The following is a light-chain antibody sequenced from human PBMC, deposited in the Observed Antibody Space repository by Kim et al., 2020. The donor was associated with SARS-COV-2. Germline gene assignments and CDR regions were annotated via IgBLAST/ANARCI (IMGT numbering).Light chain of an antibody. CDR2: RAS. CDR1: QSIDTW. Sequence: DIQMTQSPSTLYASVGDRVTITCRASQSIDTWLNWYQHKSGKAPKLLISRASNLESGVPSRFSGSGSGSQFTLTIGSLQPDDFATYYCQQFASYSWTFGQGTKVDIK. J-gene: IGKJ1*01. CDR3: QQFASYSWT. V-gene: IGKV1-5*03.